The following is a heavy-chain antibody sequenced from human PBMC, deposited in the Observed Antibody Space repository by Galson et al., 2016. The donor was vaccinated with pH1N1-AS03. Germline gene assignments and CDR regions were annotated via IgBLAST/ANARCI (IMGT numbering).Heavy chain of an antibody. CDR3: AKAPYGSGNYYYMDV. J-gene: IGHJ6*03. V-gene: IGHV4-31*03. D-gene: IGHD3-10*01. Sequence: TLSLTCTVSGGSIISGGHYWTWIRQHPERGLEYIGCIYYTGTTNYNPSLKSRITISVDTSKNQFSLKLTSVTAADTAVYYCAKAPYGSGNYYYMDVWGKGTTVTVSS. CDR2: IYYTGTT. CDR1: GGSIISGGHY.